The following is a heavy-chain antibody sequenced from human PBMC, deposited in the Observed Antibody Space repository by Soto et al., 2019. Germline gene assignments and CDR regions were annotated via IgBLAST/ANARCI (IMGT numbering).Heavy chain of an antibody. CDR3: AKVRVKDYYYYAMDV. V-gene: IGHV3-30*18. CDR1: GSTFSSYG. CDR2: ISSDGTSR. J-gene: IGHJ6*02. D-gene: IGHD4-4*01. Sequence: GGSLRLSCAPAGSTFSSYGMHWVRQAPGNGLEWVAVISSDGTSRFYADSVKGRFTIYSDNSKNTLYLQMNSLRAEDTVMYYCAKVRVKDYYYYAMDVWGQGTTVTVSS.